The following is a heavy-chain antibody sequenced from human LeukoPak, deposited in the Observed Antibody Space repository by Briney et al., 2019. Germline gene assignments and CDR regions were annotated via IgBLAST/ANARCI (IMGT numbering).Heavy chain of an antibody. CDR3: AKSYYYDSSGYPSGGMDV. D-gene: IGHD3-22*01. CDR1: GFTFSSYG. J-gene: IGHJ6*02. V-gene: IGHV3-30*18. CDR2: ISYDGSNK. Sequence: GGSLRLSCAASGFTFSSYGMHWVRQAPGKGLEWVAVISYDGSNKYYADSVKGRFTISRDNSKNTLYLQMNSLRAEDTAVYYRAKSYYYDSSGYPSGGMDVWGQGTTVTVSS.